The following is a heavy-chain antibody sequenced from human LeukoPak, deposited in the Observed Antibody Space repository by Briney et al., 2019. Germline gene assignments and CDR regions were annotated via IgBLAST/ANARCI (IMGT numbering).Heavy chain of an antibody. V-gene: IGHV1-18*01. CDR3: ARDAVPDDAFDI. Sequence: ASVKVSCKASGYTFTSYGISWVRQAPGQGLEWMGWISAYNGNTNYAQKLQGRVTMTTDTSTSTAYMELRSLRSDDTAVYYSARDAVPDDAFDIWGQGTMVTVSS. J-gene: IGHJ3*02. CDR2: ISAYNGNT. CDR1: GYTFTSYG.